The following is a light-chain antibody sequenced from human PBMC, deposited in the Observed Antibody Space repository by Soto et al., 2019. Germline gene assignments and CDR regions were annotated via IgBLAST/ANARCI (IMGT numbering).Light chain of an antibody. CDR3: QQCDNLPLT. V-gene: IGKV1-33*01. CDR2: DAS. J-gene: IGKJ4*01. CDR1: QDISNF. Sequence: DIQMTQSPSSLSASVGDRITITCQASQDISNFLNWYQQKAGKAPKLLISDASKLESGVPSRFSGSGSGTDFSFTISCLQPEDVATYFCQQCDNLPLTFGGGTKVDIK.